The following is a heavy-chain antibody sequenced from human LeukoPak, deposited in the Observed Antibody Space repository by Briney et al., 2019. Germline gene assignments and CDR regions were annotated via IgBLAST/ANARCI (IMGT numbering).Heavy chain of an antibody. CDR1: GGTFSSYA. D-gene: IGHD5-12*01. CDR3: VGGYANPDGFDP. Sequence: GASVKVSCKASGGTFSSYAISWVRQAPGQGLEWMGRIIPILGIANYTQKFQGRVTITADKSTSTAYMELSSLRSEDTAVYYCVGGYANPDGFDPWGQGTLVTVSS. J-gene: IGHJ5*02. CDR2: IIPILGIA. V-gene: IGHV1-69*04.